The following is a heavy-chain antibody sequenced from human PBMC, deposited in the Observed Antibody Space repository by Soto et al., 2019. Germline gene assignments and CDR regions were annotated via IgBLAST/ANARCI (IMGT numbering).Heavy chain of an antibody. J-gene: IGHJ6*02. CDR1: GYTFTSYD. Sequence: RASVMVSCKASGYTFTSYDINWVRQATGQGLEWMGWMNPNSGNTGYAQKFQGRVTMTRNTSISTAYMELSSLRSEDTAVYYCASSPHPMGRGGMPYYYYGMDVWGQGTRVTFPS. CDR3: ASSPHPMGRGGMPYYYYGMDV. D-gene: IGHD3-10*01. CDR2: MNPNSGNT. V-gene: IGHV1-8*01.